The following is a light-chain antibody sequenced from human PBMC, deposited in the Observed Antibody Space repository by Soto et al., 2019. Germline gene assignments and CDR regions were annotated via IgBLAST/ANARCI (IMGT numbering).Light chain of an antibody. V-gene: IGLV1-40*01. CDR3: QSYDSSLSGYVV. Sequence: QSVLTQPPSVSGAPGQRVTISCTGSSSNIGAGYDVHWYQQLPRTAPKLLIYGNSNRPSGVPDRFSGSKSGTSASLAITGLQAEDEADYYCQSYDSSLSGYVVFGGGTKQTVL. J-gene: IGLJ2*01. CDR2: GNS. CDR1: SSNIGAGYD.